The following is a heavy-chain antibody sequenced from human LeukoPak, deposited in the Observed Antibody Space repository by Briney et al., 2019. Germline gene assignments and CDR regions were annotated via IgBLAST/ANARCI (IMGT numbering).Heavy chain of an antibody. CDR1: GDSINTKSYY. CDR3: ARGQGTVTTH. CDR2: VYYTGNT. J-gene: IGHJ4*02. Sequence: SETLSLTCTVSGDSINTKSYYWDWIRQPPGKGLEYIGSVYYTGNTYYNPFFKSRVTISVDTSKNQFSLKLSSVTAADTAVYYCARGQGTVTTHWGQGTLVTVSS. D-gene: IGHD4-17*01. V-gene: IGHV4-39*01.